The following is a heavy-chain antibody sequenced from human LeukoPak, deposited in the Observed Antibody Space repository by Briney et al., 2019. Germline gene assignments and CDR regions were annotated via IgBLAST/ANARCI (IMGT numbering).Heavy chain of an antibody. CDR2: IYYSGST. Sequence: SETLSLTCTVSGGSISSYYWGWIRQPPGKGLEWIGYIYYSGSTNYNPSLKSRVTVSVDTSKNQFSLKLSSVTAADTAVYYCARFSGNYYYYYYMDVWGKGTTVTVSS. CDR3: ARFSGNYYYYYYMDV. J-gene: IGHJ6*03. V-gene: IGHV4-59*01. CDR1: GGSISSYY.